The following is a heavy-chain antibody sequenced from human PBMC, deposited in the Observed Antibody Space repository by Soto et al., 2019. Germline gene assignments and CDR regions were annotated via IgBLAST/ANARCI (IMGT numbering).Heavy chain of an antibody. V-gene: IGHV3-23*01. D-gene: IGHD5-12*01. CDR2: ISGSGGST. Sequence: EVQLLESGGGLVQPGGSLRLSCAASGFTFSSYAMSWVRKAPGKGLEWVSAISGSGGSTYYADSVKGRFTISRDNSKNTLYLQMNSLRDGDTAVQYCANSRDYDDYYYIDVWGKGTTVTVSS. CDR1: GFTFSSYA. J-gene: IGHJ6*03. CDR3: ANSRDYDDYYYIDV.